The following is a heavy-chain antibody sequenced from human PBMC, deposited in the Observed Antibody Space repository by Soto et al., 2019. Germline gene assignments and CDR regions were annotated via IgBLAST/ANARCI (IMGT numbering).Heavy chain of an antibody. CDR2: IYHSGST. J-gene: IGHJ4*02. Sequence: SETLSLTCAVSGCSISSGGYSWSWIRQPPGKGLEWIGYIYHSGSTYYNPSLKSRVTISVDRSKNQFSLKLSSVTAADTAVYYCAAGGGLPQYYWGQGTLVTVSS. V-gene: IGHV4-30-2*01. CDR1: GCSISSGGYS. CDR3: AAGGGLPQYY. D-gene: IGHD5-12*01.